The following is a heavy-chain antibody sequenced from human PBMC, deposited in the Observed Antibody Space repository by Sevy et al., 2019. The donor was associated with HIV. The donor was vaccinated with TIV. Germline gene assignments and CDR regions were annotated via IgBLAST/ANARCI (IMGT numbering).Heavy chain of an antibody. D-gene: IGHD1-1*01. CDR1: GFIFSDYY. V-gene: IGHV3-11*01. Sequence: GGSLRLSCAASGFIFSDYYMSWIRQAPGKGLEWVSYISSSGSTIYYADSVKGRFTISRDNAKKSGHLQINSLRAEDTAVYYCARGGDWNQAFFHHWGQGTLVTVSS. CDR3: ARGGDWNQAFFHH. J-gene: IGHJ1*01. CDR2: ISSSGSTI.